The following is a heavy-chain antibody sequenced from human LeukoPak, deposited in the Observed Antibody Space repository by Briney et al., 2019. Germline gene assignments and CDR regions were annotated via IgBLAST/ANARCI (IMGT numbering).Heavy chain of an antibody. J-gene: IGHJ6*02. Sequence: SVKLSCKASGGTFSSYAISWVRQAPGQGLEWMGRIIPILGIANYAQKFQGRVTITADKSTSTAYMELSSLRSEDTAVYYCARGLVVAATHYYYYGMDVWGQGTTVTVSS. CDR1: GGTFSSYA. D-gene: IGHD2-15*01. CDR2: IIPILGIA. CDR3: ARGLVVAATHYYYYGMDV. V-gene: IGHV1-69*04.